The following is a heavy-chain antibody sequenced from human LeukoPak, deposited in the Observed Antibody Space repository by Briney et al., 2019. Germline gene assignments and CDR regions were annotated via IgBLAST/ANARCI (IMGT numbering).Heavy chain of an antibody. CDR2: IYSGGST. CDR1: GFSVSSNY. CDR3: AREPPYYYDSSGSERWYYFDY. J-gene: IGHJ4*02. D-gene: IGHD3-22*01. Sequence: PGGSLRLSCAASGFSVSSNYMSWVRQAPGKGLEWVSVIYSGGSTYYADSVKGRFTNSRDNSKNTLYLQMNSLRAEDTAVYYCAREPPYYYDSSGSERWYYFDYWGQGTLVTVSS. V-gene: IGHV3-66*01.